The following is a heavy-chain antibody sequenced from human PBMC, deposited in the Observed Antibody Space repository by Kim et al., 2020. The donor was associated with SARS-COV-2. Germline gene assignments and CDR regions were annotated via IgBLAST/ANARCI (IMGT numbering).Heavy chain of an antibody. Sequence: SETLSLTCTVSGGSISTYYWSWLRQPPGKGLEWIGYIYYSGSTNYNPSLKRRVTISVDTYRNQFSLELSSVTAADTAVYYCAREGGPHLDYWGQGTLVTVSS. V-gene: IGHV4-59*01. D-gene: IGHD1-26*01. CDR2: IYYSGST. CDR1: GGSISTYY. CDR3: AREGGPHLDY. J-gene: IGHJ4*02.